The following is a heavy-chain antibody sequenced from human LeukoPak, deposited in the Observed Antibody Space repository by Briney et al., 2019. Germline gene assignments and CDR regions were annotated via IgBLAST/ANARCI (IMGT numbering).Heavy chain of an antibody. V-gene: IGHV1-2*02. Sequence: GASVKVSCKASGYTFTGYYMHWVRQAPGRGLEWMGWINPNSGGTNYAQKFQGRVTMTRDTSISTAYMELSRLRSGDTAVYYCAREEHDFWSGYYQPFDYWGQGTLVTVSS. D-gene: IGHD3-3*01. CDR1: GYTFTGYY. CDR2: INPNSGGT. J-gene: IGHJ4*02. CDR3: AREEHDFWSGYYQPFDY.